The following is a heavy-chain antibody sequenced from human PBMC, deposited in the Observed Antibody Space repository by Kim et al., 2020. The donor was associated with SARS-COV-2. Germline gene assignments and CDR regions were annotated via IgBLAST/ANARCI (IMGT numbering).Heavy chain of an antibody. CDR2: IYYSGST. J-gene: IGHJ5*02. V-gene: IGHV4-31*03. CDR1: GGSISSGGYY. CDR3: ARGYCSSTSCPISWFDP. Sequence: SETLSLTCTVSGGSISSGGYYWSWIRQHPGKGLEWIGYIYYSGSTYYNPSLKSRVTISVDTSKNQFSLKLSSVTAADTAVYYCARGYCSSTSCPISWFDPWGQGTLVTVSS. D-gene: IGHD2-2*01.